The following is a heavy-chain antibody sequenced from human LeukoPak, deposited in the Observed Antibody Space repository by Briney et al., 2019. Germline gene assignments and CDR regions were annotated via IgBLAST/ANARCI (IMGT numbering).Heavy chain of an antibody. CDR1: GFTFSSYG. CDR3: AKDGLAGTTVVTIDY. V-gene: IGHV3-30*18. D-gene: IGHD4-23*01. Sequence: QPGGSLRLSCAASGFTFSSYGMHWVRQAPGKGLEWVAVISYDGSNKCYADSVKGRFTISRDNSKNTLYLQMNSLRAGDTAVYYCAKDGLAGTTVVTIDYWGQGTLVTVSS. CDR2: ISYDGSNK. J-gene: IGHJ4*02.